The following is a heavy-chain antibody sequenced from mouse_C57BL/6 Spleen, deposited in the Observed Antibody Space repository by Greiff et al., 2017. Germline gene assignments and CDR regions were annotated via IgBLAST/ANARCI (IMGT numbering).Heavy chain of an antibody. J-gene: IGHJ2*01. CDR1: GFTFSSYG. D-gene: IGHD4-1*01. V-gene: IGHV5-6*01. CDR3: ARRGANWEYYSDY. CDR2: ISSGGSYT. Sequence: EVQGVESGGDLVKPGGSLKLSCAASGFTFSSYGMSWVRQTPDKRLEWVATISSGGSYTYYPDSVKGRFTISRDNAKNTLYLQMSSLKSEDTAMYYCARRGANWEYYSDYWGQGTTLTVSS.